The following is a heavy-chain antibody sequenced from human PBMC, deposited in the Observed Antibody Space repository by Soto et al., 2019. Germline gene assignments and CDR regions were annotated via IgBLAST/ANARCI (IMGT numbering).Heavy chain of an antibody. V-gene: IGHV3-23*01. D-gene: IGHD2-21*01. CDR3: AKDAVYNDGLWLVSN. CDR1: GFSFSYA. CDR2: ITGGGST. J-gene: IGHJ4*02. Sequence: GGSLRLSCVVSGFSFSYAIIWVRQAPGKGQEWVSGITGGGSTEYAASVKGRFTISRDNSKNTVYLQMNSLRAEDTAMYYCAKDAVYNDGLWLVSNWGQGTLVTVSS.